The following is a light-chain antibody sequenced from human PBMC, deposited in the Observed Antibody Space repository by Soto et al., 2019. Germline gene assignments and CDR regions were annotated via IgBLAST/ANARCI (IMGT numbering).Light chain of an antibody. Sequence: EIVLTQSPATLSLSPGERATLSCRASQSVSSDLAWYQQKPGQAPRLLIYDASNRATGIPARFTGSGSGTDFTLTISSLEPEDFAVYYCQHHNNWPPITFGQGTRLEIK. CDR1: QSVSSD. CDR3: QHHNNWPPIT. J-gene: IGKJ5*01. CDR2: DAS. V-gene: IGKV3-11*01.